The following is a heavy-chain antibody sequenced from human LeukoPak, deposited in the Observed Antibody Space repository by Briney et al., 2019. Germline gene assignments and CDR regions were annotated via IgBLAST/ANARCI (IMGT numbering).Heavy chain of an antibody. Sequence: TGGSLRLSCGASGPTVSSYAMSWVRQAPGKGLEWVSTIIGSAVNTYYADSVKGRFTISRDDSKNTVYLQMNSLRAEDTAVYSCAKYTSGTSYRGLDQWGQGTLVTVSS. V-gene: IGHV3-23*01. CDR1: GPTVSSYA. CDR3: AKYTSGTSYRGLDQ. CDR2: IIGSAVNT. D-gene: IGHD3-10*01. J-gene: IGHJ4*02.